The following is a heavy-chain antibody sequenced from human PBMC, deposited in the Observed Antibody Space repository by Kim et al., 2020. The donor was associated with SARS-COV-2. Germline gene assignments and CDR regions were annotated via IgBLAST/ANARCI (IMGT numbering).Heavy chain of an antibody. J-gene: IGHJ4*02. CDR2: IYYSGST. D-gene: IGHD6-19*01. Sequence: SETLSLTCTVSGGSISSSSYYWGWIRQPPGKGLEWIGSIYYSGSTYYNPSLKSRVTISVDTSKNQFSLKLSSVTAADTAVYYCARHSYSSGWYLNLRFDYWGQGTLVTVSS. CDR1: GGSISSSSYY. V-gene: IGHV4-39*01. CDR3: ARHSYSSGWYLNLRFDY.